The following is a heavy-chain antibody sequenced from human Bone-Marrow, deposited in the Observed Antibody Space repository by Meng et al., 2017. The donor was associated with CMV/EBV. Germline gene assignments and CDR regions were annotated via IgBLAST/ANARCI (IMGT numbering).Heavy chain of an antibody. J-gene: IGHJ5*02. V-gene: IGHV3-21*01. D-gene: IGHD3-3*01. Sequence: ETLSLTCAASGFTFSSYSMNWVRQAPGKGLEWVSSLSSSSSYIYYADSVKGRFTISRDNAKNSLYLQMNSLRAEDTAVYYCARGFRDDFWSGRSAQGKRAGDSFDPWGQGTLVTVSS. CDR2: LSSSSSYI. CDR1: GFTFSSYS. CDR3: ARGFRDDFWSGRSAQGKRAGDSFDP.